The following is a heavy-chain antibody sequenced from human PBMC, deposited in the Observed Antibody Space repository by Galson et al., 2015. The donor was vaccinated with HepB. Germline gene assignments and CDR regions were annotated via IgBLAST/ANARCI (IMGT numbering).Heavy chain of an antibody. J-gene: IGHJ4*02. V-gene: IGHV3-23*01. D-gene: IGHD4/OR15-4a*01. Sequence: SLRLSCAASGFTFSGYAMSWVRQAPGKGLEWVSAISGSGGSTYYADSVKGPFTISRDNSKNTLYLQMNSLRAEDTAVYYCVPRKDDGVKSDYWGQGTLVTVSS. CDR2: ISGSGGST. CDR3: VPRKDDGVKSDY. CDR1: GFTFSGYA.